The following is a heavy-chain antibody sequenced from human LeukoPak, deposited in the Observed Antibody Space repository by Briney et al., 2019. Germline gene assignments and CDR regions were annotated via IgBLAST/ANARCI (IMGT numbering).Heavy chain of an antibody. CDR2: ISGSADSK. V-gene: IGHV3-23*01. Sequence: GRSLRLSCAASGFTFSSYAMTWVRQAPGKGLEWVSAISGSADSKYYADSVKGRFTISRDNSRNTVYLQMNSLRVEDTAVYYCAKETYASGPYYFDYWGQGTLVTVSS. D-gene: IGHD3-10*01. CDR3: AKETYASGPYYFDY. CDR1: GFTFSSYA. J-gene: IGHJ4*02.